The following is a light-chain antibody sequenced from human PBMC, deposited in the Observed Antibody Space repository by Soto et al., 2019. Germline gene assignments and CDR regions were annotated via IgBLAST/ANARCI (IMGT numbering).Light chain of an antibody. CDR1: QSVTSSY. J-gene: IGKJ2*01. CDR2: GAS. CDR3: QQYGNSPDT. Sequence: EIVLTQSPGTLSLSPGERATLSCRASQSVTSSYLAWYQQKPGQAPRLLFYGASSRATGIPDRFSGSGSGTDFTLTISRLEPEDFAVYYCQQYGNSPDTFGQGTKLEIK. V-gene: IGKV3-20*01.